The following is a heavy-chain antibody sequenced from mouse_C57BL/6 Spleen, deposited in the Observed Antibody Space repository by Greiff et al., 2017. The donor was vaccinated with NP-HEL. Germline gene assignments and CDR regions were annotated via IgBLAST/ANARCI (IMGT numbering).Heavy chain of an antibody. V-gene: IGHV10-1*01. Sequence: EVNVVESGGGLVQPKGSLKLSCAASGFGFNTYAMNWVRQAPGKGLEWVARIRSKSNNYATYYADSVKDRFTISRDDSESMLYLQMNNLKTEDTAMYYCVREREPLFDYWGQGTTLTVSS. J-gene: IGHJ2*01. CDR2: IRSKSNNYAT. CDR3: VREREPLFDY. D-gene: IGHD6-1*01. CDR1: GFGFNTYA.